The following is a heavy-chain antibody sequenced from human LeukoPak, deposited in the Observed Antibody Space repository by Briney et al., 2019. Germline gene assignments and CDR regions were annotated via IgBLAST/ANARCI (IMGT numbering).Heavy chain of an antibody. CDR1: GGSISSSSYY. CDR2: IYYSGST. CDR3: ARGIVRGTMVRGVIFRFDP. Sequence: SETLSLTCTVSGGSISSSSYYWGWIRQPPGKGLEWIGSIYYSGSTYYNPSLKSRVTISVDTSKNQFSLKLSSVTAADTAVYYCARGIVRGTMVRGVIFRFDPWGQGTLVTVSS. V-gene: IGHV4-39*01. J-gene: IGHJ5*02. D-gene: IGHD3-10*01.